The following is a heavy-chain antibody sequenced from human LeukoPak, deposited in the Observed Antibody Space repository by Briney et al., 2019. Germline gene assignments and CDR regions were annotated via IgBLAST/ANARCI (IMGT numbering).Heavy chain of an antibody. Sequence: AFVKVCCTASGYILIAHTMHWLSEARAERLDGMGWSNAGRRNTKYSLKFQGRVTMTRDTSASTAYMELSSVRSEGTAVSYFSNPLYDISGYYYVDWGQGTLVTVSS. D-gene: IGHD3-22*01. V-gene: IGHV1-3*01. J-gene: IGHJ4*02. CDR2: SNAGRRNT. CDR3: SNPLYDISGYYYVD. CDR1: GYILIAHT.